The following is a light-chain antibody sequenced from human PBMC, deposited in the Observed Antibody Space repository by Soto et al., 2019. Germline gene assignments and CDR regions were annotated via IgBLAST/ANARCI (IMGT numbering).Light chain of an antibody. CDR1: ALPKQY. Sequence: SYELTQPPSVSVSPGQTARITCSGDALPKQYAYWYQQKLGQAPVLVIYKDSERPSGIPERFSGSSSGTTVTLTISGVQAEDAADYYCQSADSSGTYVVFGGGTQLPVL. J-gene: IGLJ2*01. CDR3: QSADSSGTYVV. V-gene: IGLV3-25*03. CDR2: KDS.